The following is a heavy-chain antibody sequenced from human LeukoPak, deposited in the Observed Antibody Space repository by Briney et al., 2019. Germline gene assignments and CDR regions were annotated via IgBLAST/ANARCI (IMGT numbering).Heavy chain of an antibody. CDR2: INTNTGNP. Sequence: GASVKVSCKASGYTFTSYGISWVRQAPGQGLEWMGWINTNTGNPTYAQGFTGRFVFSLDTSVSTAYLQISSLKADDTAVYYCARERNDCYGSSGCVGDSYMDVWGKGTTVTVSS. V-gene: IGHV7-4-1*02. CDR3: ARERNDCYGSSGCVGDSYMDV. CDR1: GYTFTSYG. J-gene: IGHJ6*03. D-gene: IGHD3-22*01.